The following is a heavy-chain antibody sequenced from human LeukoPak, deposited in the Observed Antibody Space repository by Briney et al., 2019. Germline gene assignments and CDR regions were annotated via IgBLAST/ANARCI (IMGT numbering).Heavy chain of an antibody. CDR1: GFTFSSYA. CDR2: ISGSGGST. Sequence: PGGSLRLSCAASGFTFSSYAMSWVRQAPGKGLEWVSAISGSGGSTYYADSVKGRFTISRDNSKNTLYLQMNSLRAEDTAVYYCAKGPGYDFLLDWFDPWGQGTLVTVSS. CDR3: AKGPGYDFLLDWFDP. D-gene: IGHD3-3*01. J-gene: IGHJ5*02. V-gene: IGHV3-23*01.